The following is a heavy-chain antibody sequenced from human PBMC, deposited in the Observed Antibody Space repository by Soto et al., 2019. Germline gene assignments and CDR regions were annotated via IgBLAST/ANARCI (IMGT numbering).Heavy chain of an antibody. Sequence: ASVKVSCKVSGYALTELSMHLVRQAPGKRLEWMGGFDPEDGETIYAQKFQGRVTITEDTSTDTAYMELSSLISEDTAVYYCATGLYYDILTGSPDAFDIWGQGTMVTVSS. J-gene: IGHJ3*02. V-gene: IGHV1-24*01. D-gene: IGHD3-9*01. CDR2: FDPEDGET. CDR1: GYALTELS. CDR3: ATGLYYDILTGSPDAFDI.